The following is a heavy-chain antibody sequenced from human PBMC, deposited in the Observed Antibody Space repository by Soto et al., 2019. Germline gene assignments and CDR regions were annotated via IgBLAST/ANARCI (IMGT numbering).Heavy chain of an antibody. Sequence: SQTLSLTCVISGDSVSSYSAAWNWIRQSPSRGLEWLGRTYYRSKWYNDYAVSVKSRITINPDTSKNQFSLQLNSVTPEDTAVYYCARENNKYSYGPYYFDYWGQGTLATVSS. CDR3: ARENNKYSYGPYYFDY. CDR2: TYYRSKWYN. D-gene: IGHD5-18*01. CDR1: GDSVSSYSAA. J-gene: IGHJ4*02. V-gene: IGHV6-1*01.